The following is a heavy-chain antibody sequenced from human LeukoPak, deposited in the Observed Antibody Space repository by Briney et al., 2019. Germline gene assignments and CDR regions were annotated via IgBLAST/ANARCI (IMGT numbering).Heavy chain of an antibody. CDR1: GGSISSSSYS. Sequence: ASETLSLTCTVSGGSISSSSYSWGWIRQPPGKGLEWIGNIYYSGSTYYNPSLKSRVTISVDTSKNQFSLKLSSVTAADTAVYYCARVNYDILTGPLYYYYYYMDVWGKGTTVTVSS. CDR3: ARVNYDILTGPLYYYYYYMDV. J-gene: IGHJ6*03. D-gene: IGHD3-9*01. V-gene: IGHV4-39*07. CDR2: IYYSGST.